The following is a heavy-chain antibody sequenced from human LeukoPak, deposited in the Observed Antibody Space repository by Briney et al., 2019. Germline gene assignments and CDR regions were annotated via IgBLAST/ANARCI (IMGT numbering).Heavy chain of an antibody. CDR1: GYTFTSYG. CDR3: AKQGYDSRLYYFDY. CDR2: ISAYNGNT. D-gene: IGHD3-22*01. V-gene: IGHV1-18*01. J-gene: IGHJ4*02. Sequence: GASVKVSCKASGYTFTSYGVSWVRQAPGQGLEWMGWISAYNGNTNYAQKLQGRVTMTTDTSTSTAYVELRSLRSDDTAVYYCAKQGYDSRLYYFDYWGQGTLVTVSS.